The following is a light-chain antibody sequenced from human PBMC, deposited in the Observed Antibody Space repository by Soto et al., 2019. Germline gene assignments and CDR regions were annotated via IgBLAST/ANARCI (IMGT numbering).Light chain of an antibody. Sequence: EIVLTQSPGTLSLSPGERATLSCRASQSVSSYLAWYQQKPGQAPRLLIYDASNRATGIPARFSGSGSGTDFTLTISSLEPEDFAVYCCQQRSNWPLITFGQGTRLESK. CDR1: QSVSSY. V-gene: IGKV3-11*01. J-gene: IGKJ5*01. CDR2: DAS. CDR3: QQRSNWPLIT.